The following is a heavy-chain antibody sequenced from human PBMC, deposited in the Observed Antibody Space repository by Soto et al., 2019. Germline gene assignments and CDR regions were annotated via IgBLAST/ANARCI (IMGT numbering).Heavy chain of an antibody. D-gene: IGHD5-12*01. Sequence: QVQLQQWGAGLLKPSETLSLTCAVYGGSFSDYYWSWIRQSPGKGLEWIGEINHKGNTNYNPSLKSRVTISVDKSKHQFSLKLSSVTAADTAVYYCAREWLRHVDYWGQGTLVTVSS. CDR3: AREWLRHVDY. CDR1: GGSFSDYY. V-gene: IGHV4-34*01. CDR2: INHKGNT. J-gene: IGHJ4*02.